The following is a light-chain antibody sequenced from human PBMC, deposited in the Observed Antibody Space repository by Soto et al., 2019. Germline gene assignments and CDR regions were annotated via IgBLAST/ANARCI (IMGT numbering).Light chain of an antibody. J-gene: IGKJ3*01. CDR1: QSISGS. CDR2: DAS. Sequence: DIQMTQSPSTLSASVGDRVTITCRASQSISGSLAWYQQRPGKAPKLLIYDASSLESGVPSRFSGSGSGTEFTLTIGGLQPDDFATYYCQQYSGYSLFTFGPGTIVDIK. CDR3: QQYSGYSLFT. V-gene: IGKV1-5*01.